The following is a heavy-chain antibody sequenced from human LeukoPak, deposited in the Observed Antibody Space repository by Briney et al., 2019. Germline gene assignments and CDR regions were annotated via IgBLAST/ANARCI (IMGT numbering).Heavy chain of an antibody. Sequence: GGSLRLSCAASGFTFSSYAMHWVRQAPGKGLEWVAVISYDGSNKYYADSVKGRFTISRDNSKNTLYLQMNSLRAEDTAVYYCARGATCYYGSGSSQFDYWGQGTLVTVSS. J-gene: IGHJ4*02. CDR2: ISYDGSNK. CDR3: ARGATCYYGSGSSQFDY. D-gene: IGHD3-10*01. CDR1: GFTFSSYA. V-gene: IGHV3-30*04.